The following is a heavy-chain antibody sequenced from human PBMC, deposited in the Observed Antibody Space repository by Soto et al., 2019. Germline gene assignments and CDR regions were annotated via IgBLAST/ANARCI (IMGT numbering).Heavy chain of an antibody. J-gene: IGHJ4*02. CDR2: IWYDGSNK. Sequence: QVQLVESGGGVVQPGRSLRLSCAASGFTFSSYGMHWVRQAPGKGLEWVAVIWYDGSNKNYADSVKGRFTISRDNSKNTLYLQMNSLRAEDTAVYYCAGGGRSDYWGQGTLVTVSS. CDR3: AGGGRSDY. CDR1: GFTFSSYG. V-gene: IGHV3-33*01.